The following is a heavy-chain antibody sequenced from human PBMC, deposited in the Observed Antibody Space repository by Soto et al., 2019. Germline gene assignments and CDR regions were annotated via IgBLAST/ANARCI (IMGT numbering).Heavy chain of an antibody. J-gene: IGHJ2*01. CDR1: GYTFTAYH. CDR2: INPDNGNT. V-gene: IGHV1-3*01. Sequence: QAQVVQSGAEVKKPGASVRVSCTTSGYTFTAYHIHWLRQAPGQRLEWLGWINPDNGNTKYSQNFWGRVTITRDTSASTAHMELSSLRPEDTAIYYCTREEYCTGGTCYRYFGLWGRGTLVTVSS. CDR3: TREEYCTGGTCYRYFGL. D-gene: IGHD2-15*01.